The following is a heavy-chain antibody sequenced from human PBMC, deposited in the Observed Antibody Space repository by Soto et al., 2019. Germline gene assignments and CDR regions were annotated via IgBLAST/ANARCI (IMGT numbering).Heavy chain of an antibody. CDR2: IRSKAYGGTT. CDR1: GFTFGDYA. J-gene: IGHJ4*02. V-gene: IGHV3-49*03. Sequence: GGSLRLSCTASGFTFGDYALSWFRQAPGKGRAWVGFIRSKAYGGTTEYAASVKGRFTISRDDSKSIDYLQMNSLETEDTAVYYCTRGIAVDGLAFDYWGQGTLVTVSS. D-gene: IGHD6-19*01. CDR3: TRGIAVDGLAFDY.